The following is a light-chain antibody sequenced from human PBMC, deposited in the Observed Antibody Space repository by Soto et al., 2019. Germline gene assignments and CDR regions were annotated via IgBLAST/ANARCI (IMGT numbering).Light chain of an antibody. CDR1: QSISSW. V-gene: IGKV1-5*03. Sequence: DIQMTQSPSTLSASVGDRVTITCRASQSISSWLAWYQQKPGKAPKLLIYKASSLESGVPSRFSGSGSGTEFTLTISSLQPDDFATYYCQQHGTFDQGTKVEIK. CDR3: QQHGT. J-gene: IGKJ1*01. CDR2: KAS.